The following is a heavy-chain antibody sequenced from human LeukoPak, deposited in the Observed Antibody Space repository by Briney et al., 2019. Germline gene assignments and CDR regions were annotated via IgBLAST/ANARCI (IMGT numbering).Heavy chain of an antibody. CDR2: VYYSGST. Sequence: SETLSLTCTVSGGSLSSYSWSWIRQPPGKGLERIGYVYYSGSTNYNPSLKSRVTISVDTSKNQFSLNLSSVTAADTAVYYCARLTSGSGTYLFDYWGQGTLVTVSS. CDR3: ARLTSGSGTYLFDY. J-gene: IGHJ4*02. D-gene: IGHD3-10*01. V-gene: IGHV4-59*08. CDR1: GGSLSSYS.